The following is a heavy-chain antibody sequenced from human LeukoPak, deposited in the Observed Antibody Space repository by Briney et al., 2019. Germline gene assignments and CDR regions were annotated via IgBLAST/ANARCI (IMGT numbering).Heavy chain of an antibody. Sequence: ASVKVSCKASGYTFTGYDMHWVRQAPGQGLEWMGRINPNSGGTNYAQKFQGRVTTTRDTSISTAYMELSRLRSDDTAVYYCARLGYYYDSSGQGVWGQGTLVTVSS. CDR2: INPNSGGT. D-gene: IGHD3-22*01. J-gene: IGHJ4*02. V-gene: IGHV1-2*06. CDR1: GYTFTGYD. CDR3: ARLGYYYDSSGQGV.